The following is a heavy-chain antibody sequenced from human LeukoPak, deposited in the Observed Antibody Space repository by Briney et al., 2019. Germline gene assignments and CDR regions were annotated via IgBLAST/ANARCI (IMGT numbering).Heavy chain of an antibody. V-gene: IGHV4-34*01. CDR1: GGSFSGYY. CDR3: ARRSSGWYPR. CDR2: INHSGST. Sequence: SETLSLTCAVYGGSFSGYYWSWIRQPPGKGLEWIGEINHSGSTNYNPSLKSRVTISVDTSKNQFSLKLSSVTAADTAVYYCARRSSGWYPRWGQGTLVTVSS. D-gene: IGHD6-19*01. J-gene: IGHJ4*02.